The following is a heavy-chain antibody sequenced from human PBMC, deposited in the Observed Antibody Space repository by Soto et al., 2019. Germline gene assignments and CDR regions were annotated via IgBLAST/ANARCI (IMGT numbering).Heavy chain of an antibody. CDR1: GFTSNDYA. J-gene: IGHJ4*02. Sequence: EVKLVESGGGLVQPGRSLRLSCAASGFTSNDYAMHWVRQAPGKGLEWVSGIYYNSDRIDYGDSVKGRFATSRDNAKNSPYLQMNSLGPEDTAVYFCVKDVPPGGADYWGPGTLVTVSS. D-gene: IGHD3-16*01. CDR2: IYYNSDRI. CDR3: VKDVPPGGADY. V-gene: IGHV3-9*02.